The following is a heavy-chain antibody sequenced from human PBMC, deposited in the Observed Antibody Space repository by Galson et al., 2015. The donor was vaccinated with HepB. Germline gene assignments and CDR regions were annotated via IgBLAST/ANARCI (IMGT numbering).Heavy chain of an antibody. V-gene: IGHV3-20*01. CDR1: GFTFDDYG. J-gene: IGHJ4*02. CDR2: INWDGGNT. D-gene: IGHD6-13*01. Sequence: SLRLSCAASGFTFDDYGMSWVRQAPGKGLEWVSGINWDGGNTGYADSVKGRFTISRDNAKNSLYLQMNSLRAEDTALYHCARGGGYSSSWRLLDYWGQGTLVTVSS. CDR3: ARGGGYSSSWRLLDY.